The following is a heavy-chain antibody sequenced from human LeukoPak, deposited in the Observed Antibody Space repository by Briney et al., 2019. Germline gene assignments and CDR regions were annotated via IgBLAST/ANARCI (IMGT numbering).Heavy chain of an antibody. CDR1: GYSFTNYW. V-gene: IGHV5-51*01. Sequence: GESLKISCKGSGYSFTNYWIGWVRQMPGKGLEWMGIISPGDSDTRYSPSFQGQVTISADKSISTAFLQWSSLKASDTAMYYCGRRQESSGYSDAFDIWGQGTMVTVSS. J-gene: IGHJ3*02. CDR2: ISPGDSDT. CDR3: GRRQESSGYSDAFDI. D-gene: IGHD3-22*01.